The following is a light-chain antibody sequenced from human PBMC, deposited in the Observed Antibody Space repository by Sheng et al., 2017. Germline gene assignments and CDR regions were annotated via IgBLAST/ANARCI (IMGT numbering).Light chain of an antibody. Sequence: SYELTQAPSVSVAPGQTARITCGGDNIGSKSVHWYQQRPGQAPVLVVYDDRDRPSGIPERFSGSNSGNTATLTISRVEAGDEADYYCQVWDGPSGHVVFGGGTKLTVL. CDR1: NIGSKS. CDR3: QVWDGPSGHVV. J-gene: IGLJ2*01. V-gene: IGLV3-21*02. CDR2: DDR.